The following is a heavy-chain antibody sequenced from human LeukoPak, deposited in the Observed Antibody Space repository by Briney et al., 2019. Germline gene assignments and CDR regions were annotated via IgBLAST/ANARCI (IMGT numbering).Heavy chain of an antibody. J-gene: IGHJ4*02. V-gene: IGHV4-31*03. Sequence: PSETLSLTCTVSGGSISSGGNYWSWIRQHPGKGLEWIGYIYYSGSTYYNPSLKSRVTILVDTSKNQFSLKLSSVTAADTAVYYCARHEGLEMATIEIVYWGQGTLVTVSS. D-gene: IGHD5-24*01. CDR1: GGSISSGGNY. CDR3: ARHEGLEMATIEIVY. CDR2: IYYSGST.